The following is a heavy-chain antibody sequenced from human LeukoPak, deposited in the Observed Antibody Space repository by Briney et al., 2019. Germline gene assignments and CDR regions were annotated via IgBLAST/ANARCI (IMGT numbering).Heavy chain of an antibody. CDR3: AKSLNFLYYYDSSGYLH. CDR1: GFTFSSYG. Sequence: PGGSLRLSCAASGFTFSSYGMHWVRQAPGKGLEWVAVISYDGSNKYYADSVKGRFTISRDNSKNTLYLQMNSLRAEDTAVYYCAKSLNFLYYYDSSGYLHWGQGTLVTVSS. J-gene: IGHJ4*02. CDR2: ISYDGSNK. D-gene: IGHD3-22*01. V-gene: IGHV3-30*18.